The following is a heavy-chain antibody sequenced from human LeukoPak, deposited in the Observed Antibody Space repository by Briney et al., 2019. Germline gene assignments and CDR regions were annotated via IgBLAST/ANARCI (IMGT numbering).Heavy chain of an antibody. J-gene: IGHJ4*02. CDR3: ASPWYSSSWYS. CDR1: GGSISSSSYY. Sequence: PSETLSLTCTVSGGSISSSSYYWGWIRQPPGKGLEWIGSIYYSGSTYYNPSLKSRVTISVDTSKNQFSLKLSSVTAADTAVYYCASPWYSSSWYSWGQGTLVTVSS. D-gene: IGHD6-13*01. CDR2: IYYSGST. V-gene: IGHV4-39*07.